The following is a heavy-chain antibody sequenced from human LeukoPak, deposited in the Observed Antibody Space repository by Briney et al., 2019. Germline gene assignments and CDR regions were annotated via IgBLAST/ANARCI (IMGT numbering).Heavy chain of an antibody. V-gene: IGHV3-7*01. CDR1: GFTFSSYW. D-gene: IGHD3-3*01. CDR2: IKQDGSEK. J-gene: IGHJ6*03. CDR3: GGSGYPYYYYYMDV. Sequence: PGGSLRLSCAASGFTFSSYWMSWVRQAPGKGLEWAANIKQDGSEKYYVASVKGRFTISRGNAKNSLYLQMNSLRAEDTAVYYCGGSGYPYYYYYMDVWGKGTTVTVSS.